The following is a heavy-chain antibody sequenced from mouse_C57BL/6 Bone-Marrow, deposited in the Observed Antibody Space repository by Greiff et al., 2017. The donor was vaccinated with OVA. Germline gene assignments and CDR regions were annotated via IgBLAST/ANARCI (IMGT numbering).Heavy chain of an antibody. J-gene: IGHJ4*01. Sequence: QVQLKESGPGLVQPSQSLSITCTVSGFSLTSYGVHWVRQPPGKGLEWLGVIWSGGSTDYNAAFISRLSISKDNSKSQVFFKMNSLQADDTAIYYCAKKSPYGNYAMDYWGQGTSVTVSS. CDR1: GFSLTSYG. CDR2: IWSGGST. V-gene: IGHV2-4*01. D-gene: IGHD2-1*01. CDR3: AKKSPYGNYAMDY.